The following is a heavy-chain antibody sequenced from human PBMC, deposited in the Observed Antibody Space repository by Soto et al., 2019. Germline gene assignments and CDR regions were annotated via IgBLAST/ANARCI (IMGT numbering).Heavy chain of an antibody. CDR1: GYTFTKYG. CDR3: ARDGAVAGTLGY. V-gene: IGHV1-18*01. D-gene: IGHD6-19*01. J-gene: IGHJ4*02. Sequence: ASVKVSCKSSGYTFTKYGSSWVRQAPGQGLEWRGWITAYNGNTSYAQKVQGRVTVTTDTSTSTAYMELRSLRSDDTAVYYCARDGAVAGTLGYWGQGTLVTVSS. CDR2: ITAYNGNT.